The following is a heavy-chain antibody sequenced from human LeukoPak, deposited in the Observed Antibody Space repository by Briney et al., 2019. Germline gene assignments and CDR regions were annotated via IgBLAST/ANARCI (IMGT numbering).Heavy chain of an antibody. V-gene: IGHV4-59*01. CDR1: GGSISSYY. J-gene: IGHJ3*02. CDR2: IYYSGST. CDR3: ARDGYYDNSELAFDI. Sequence: SETLSVTCTVSGGSISSYYWSWIRQPPGKGLEWIGYIYYSGSTNYNPSLKSRVTISVDTSKNQFSLKLSSVTAADTAVYYCARDGYYDNSELAFDIWGQGTMVTVSS. D-gene: IGHD3-22*01.